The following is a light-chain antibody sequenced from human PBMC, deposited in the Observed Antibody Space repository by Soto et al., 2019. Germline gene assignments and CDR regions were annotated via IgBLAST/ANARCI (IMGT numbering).Light chain of an antibody. V-gene: IGKV3-15*01. J-gene: IGKJ4*01. Sequence: EIVMTQSPATLSVSPRERATLSCRASQSLSNHLAWYQQKPGQAPRLLIYFTSTSATGIPARFSGSGSGTDFTLTISSLQSEEFADYYCQQYNTWPLTFGGGTKVETK. CDR3: QQYNTWPLT. CDR2: FTS. CDR1: QSLSNH.